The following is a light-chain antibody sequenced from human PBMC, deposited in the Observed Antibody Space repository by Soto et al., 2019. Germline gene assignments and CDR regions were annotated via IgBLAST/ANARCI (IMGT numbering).Light chain of an antibody. Sequence: EIVLTQSPGTLSLSPGERATLSCRASQSVSSSYLAWYQQKPGQAPRLLIFGASTRATGIPDRFSGSGSGTEFTLTINRPEPEDFAVYYCQQYGSSPTWKFGQGTKVDIK. CDR1: QSVSSSY. J-gene: IGKJ1*01. CDR2: GAS. CDR3: QQYGSSPTWK. V-gene: IGKV3-20*01.